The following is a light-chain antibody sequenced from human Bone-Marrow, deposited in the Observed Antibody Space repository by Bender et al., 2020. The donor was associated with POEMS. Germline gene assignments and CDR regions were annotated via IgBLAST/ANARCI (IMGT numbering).Light chain of an antibody. CDR3: ASYTTSSTLI. J-gene: IGLJ2*01. Sequence: QSALTQPASVSGSPGQSITISCTGTSSDVGRYDLVSWYQKHPGTAPKLIIYEVFKRPSGVSDRFSGSKSGNTASLTISGLRTEDEGDYYCASYTTSSTLIFGGGTRLTVL. CDR2: EVF. CDR1: SSDVGRYDL. V-gene: IGLV2-14*02.